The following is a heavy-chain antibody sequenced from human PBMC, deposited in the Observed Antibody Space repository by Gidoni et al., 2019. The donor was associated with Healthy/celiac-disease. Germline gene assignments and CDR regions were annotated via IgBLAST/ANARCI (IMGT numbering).Heavy chain of an antibody. J-gene: IGHJ4*02. CDR3: ARGTGYCSGGSCYPRFDY. Sequence: QVQLQQWGAGLLKPSETLSLTCAVYGGSFSGYYWSWIRQPPGKGLEWIGEINHSGSTNDNPSLKSRVTISGDTSKIQFSLKLSSGTAADKAVYYCARGTGYCSGGSCYPRFDYWGQGTLVTVSS. CDR2: INHSGST. CDR1: GGSFSGYY. V-gene: IGHV4-34*01. D-gene: IGHD2-15*01.